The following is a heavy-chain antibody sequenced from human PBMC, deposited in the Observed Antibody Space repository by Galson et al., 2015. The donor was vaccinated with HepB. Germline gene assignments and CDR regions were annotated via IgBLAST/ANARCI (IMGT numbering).Heavy chain of an antibody. Sequence: SLRLSCAASGFTFSNHWMYWVRQAPGKGLVWVSRIKSDGSTTNYADSVKGRFTISRDNAKNTLYLRMNSLRAEDTAVYYCARSVSVGFDIWGQGTMVTVSS. D-gene: IGHD2-8*01. CDR1: GFTFSNHW. CDR3: ARSVSVGFDI. V-gene: IGHV3-74*01. CDR2: IKSDGSTT. J-gene: IGHJ3*02.